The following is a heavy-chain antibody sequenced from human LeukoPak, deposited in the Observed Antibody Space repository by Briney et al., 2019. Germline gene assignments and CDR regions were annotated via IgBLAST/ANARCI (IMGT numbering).Heavy chain of an antibody. CDR3: AKEGANGSPYCFDY. CDR2: ISNDGRTT. CDR1: GFTFSSHG. Sequence: GGSLRLSCAASGFTFSSHGIHWVRQAPGKGLEWVAVISNDGRTTYYADSVKGRFTISRDNSKNTLYLQMSSLRGEDTAVYYCAKEGANGSPYCFDYWGQGTLVTVSS. V-gene: IGHV3-30*18. J-gene: IGHJ4*02. D-gene: IGHD1-26*01.